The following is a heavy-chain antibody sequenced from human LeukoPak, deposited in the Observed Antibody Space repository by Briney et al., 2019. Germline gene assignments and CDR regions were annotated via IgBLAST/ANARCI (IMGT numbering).Heavy chain of an antibody. Sequence: GGSLRLSCAASGFTFSNYAMSWVRQAPGKGLEWVSAISASGGTTYYADSVKGRFTISRDNSKNTLFLQMNSLRAEDTAVYFCANLYGDSSNGMDVWGQGTTVTVSS. CDR3: ANLYGDSSNGMDV. J-gene: IGHJ6*02. CDR1: GFTFSNYA. CDR2: ISASGGTT. V-gene: IGHV3-23*01. D-gene: IGHD4-17*01.